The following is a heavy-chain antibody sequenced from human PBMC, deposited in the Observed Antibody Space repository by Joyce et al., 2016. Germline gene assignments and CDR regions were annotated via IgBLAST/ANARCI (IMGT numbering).Heavy chain of an antibody. Sequence: EVQLVESGGGLVQPGGSLRLSCAASGFTFSTYWMGWIRQVPGKGLERVANIKHDGSDLCHMDSVKGRFTISRDNAKNSLYLQMDSLRAEDTAVYYCARDWYCSGTDCFYFDYWGQGSLVSVSS. J-gene: IGHJ4*02. D-gene: IGHD2-2*01. CDR1: GFTFSTYW. CDR2: IKHDGSDL. CDR3: ARDWYCSGTDCFYFDY. V-gene: IGHV3-7*01.